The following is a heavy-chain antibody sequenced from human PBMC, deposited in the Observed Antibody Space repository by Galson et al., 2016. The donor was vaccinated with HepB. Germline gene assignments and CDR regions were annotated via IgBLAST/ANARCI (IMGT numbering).Heavy chain of an antibody. CDR2: ISTRRTT. CDR1: GFVFSNFG. J-gene: IGHJ5*02. CDR3: ATYVATVTSRRANYFDP. D-gene: IGHD4-17*01. V-gene: IGHV3-23*01. Sequence: SLRLSCAASGFVFSNFGLSWVRQAPGKGLEWVASISTRRTTYYSDSVQGRVTISRDNSNNTLYLQMKGLRAEDTAVYYCATYVATVTSRRANYFDPWGQGALVTVSS.